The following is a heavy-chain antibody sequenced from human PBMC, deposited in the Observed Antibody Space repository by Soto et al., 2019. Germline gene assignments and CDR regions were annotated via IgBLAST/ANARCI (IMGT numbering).Heavy chain of an antibody. Sequence: SETLSLTCTVSGCSISSSSNYWCVILQPPGKGLEWIGSIYYSGSTYYNPSLKSRVTISVDTSKNQFSLKLSSVTAADTAVYYCARIASSGWYPNWFDPWGQGTLVTVSS. V-gene: IGHV4-39*01. J-gene: IGHJ5*02. CDR2: IYYSGST. CDR3: ARIASSGWYPNWFDP. D-gene: IGHD6-19*01. CDR1: GCSISSSSNY.